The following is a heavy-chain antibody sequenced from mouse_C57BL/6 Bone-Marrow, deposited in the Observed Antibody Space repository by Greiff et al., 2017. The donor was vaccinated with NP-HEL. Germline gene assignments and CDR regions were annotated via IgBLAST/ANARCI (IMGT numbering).Heavy chain of an antibody. D-gene: IGHD2-5*01. Sequence: EVKVVESGGDLVKPGGSLKLSCAASGFTFSSYGMSWVRQTPDKRLEWVATISSGGSYTYYPDSVKGRFTISRDNAKNTLYLQMSSLKSEDTAKYYCAKHYYSNYFDYWGQGTTLIVSS. CDR2: ISSGGSYT. J-gene: IGHJ2*01. V-gene: IGHV5-6*01. CDR1: GFTFSSYG. CDR3: AKHYYSNYFDY.